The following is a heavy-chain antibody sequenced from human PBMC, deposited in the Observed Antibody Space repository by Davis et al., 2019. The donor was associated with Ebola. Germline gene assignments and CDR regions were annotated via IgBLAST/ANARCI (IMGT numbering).Heavy chain of an antibody. V-gene: IGHV3-23*01. J-gene: IGHJ4*02. CDR1: GFTFSSYA. D-gene: IGHD1-26*01. CDR2: ISGSGGST. Sequence: GESLKISCAASGFTFSSYAMGWVRQAPGKGLEWVSSISGSGGSTYSADSVKGRFTISRDNSQNTLYMQMNSLRAEDTAVYYCAKPPNNIVGAIYYFDYWGQGTLVTVSS. CDR3: AKPPNNIVGAIYYFDY.